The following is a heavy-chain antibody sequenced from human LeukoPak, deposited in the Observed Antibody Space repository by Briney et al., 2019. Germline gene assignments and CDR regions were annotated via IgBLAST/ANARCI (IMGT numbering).Heavy chain of an antibody. J-gene: IGHJ5*02. CDR2: IYYSGST. V-gene: IGHV4-38-2*02. Sequence: PSETLSLTCTVSGYSISSGYYWGWIRQPPGKGLEWIGSIYYSGSTYYNPSLKSRVTISVDTSKNQFSLKLSSVTAADTAVYYCAREDIVVVVAARRKNWFDPWGQGTLVTVSS. CDR3: AREDIVVVVAARRKNWFDP. D-gene: IGHD2-15*01. CDR1: GYSISSGYY.